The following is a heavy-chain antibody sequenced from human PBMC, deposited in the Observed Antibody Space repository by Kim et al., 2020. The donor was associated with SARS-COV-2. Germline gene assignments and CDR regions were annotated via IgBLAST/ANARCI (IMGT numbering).Heavy chain of an antibody. CDR3: ARGFDYGSGSYYKRFDP. CDR2: MNPNSGNT. J-gene: IGHJ5*02. Sequence: ASVKVSCKASGYTFTSYDINWVRQATGQGLEWMGWMNPNSGNTGYAQKFQGRVTMTRNTSISTAYMELSSLRSEDTAVYYCARGFDYGSGSYYKRFDPWGQGTLVTVSS. V-gene: IGHV1-8*01. CDR1: GYTFTSYD. D-gene: IGHD3-10*01.